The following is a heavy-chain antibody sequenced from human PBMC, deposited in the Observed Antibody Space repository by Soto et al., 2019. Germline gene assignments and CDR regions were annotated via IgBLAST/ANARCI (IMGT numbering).Heavy chain of an antibody. Sequence: CGASGFNISNVWVHWVRQEPGKGLVWVSRVSGDGSSTTYADSVEGRFTISRDNAKNTLYLQLNSLRAEATAVYYCARISGTSSTWGQGTLVTVSS. CDR3: ARISGTSST. V-gene: IGHV3-74*01. J-gene: IGHJ4*02. CDR2: VSGDGSST. CDR1: GFNISNVW. D-gene: IGHD6-13*01.